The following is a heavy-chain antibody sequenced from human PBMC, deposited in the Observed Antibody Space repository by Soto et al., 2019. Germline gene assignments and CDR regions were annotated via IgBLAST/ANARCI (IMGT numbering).Heavy chain of an antibody. CDR1: GFSLSTSGVG. J-gene: IGHJ4*02. CDR3: LSRAEPPRGGYYFDY. Sequence: QITLKESGPTLVKPTQTLTLTCTFSGFSLSTSGVGVGWIRQPPGKALEWLALIYWDDDKRYSPSLKNRLAITKDTSKNQVILTMTNMDPVDTATYYCLSRAEPPRGGYYFDYWGQGTLVTV. V-gene: IGHV2-5*02. CDR2: IYWDDDK. D-gene: IGHD1-26*01.